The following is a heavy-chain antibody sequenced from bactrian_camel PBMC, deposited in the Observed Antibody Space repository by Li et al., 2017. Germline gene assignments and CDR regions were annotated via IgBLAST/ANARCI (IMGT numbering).Heavy chain of an antibody. D-gene: IGHD5*01. CDR2: LPSLFRAA. V-gene: IGHV3-2*01. CDR1: GFTFSVYD. J-gene: IGHJ6*01. CDR3: AAGQGVGWCLDVIRVGAEPDFDY. Sequence: QLVESGGGLVQPGGSLRLSCEASGFTFSVYDMSWVRQAPGKEVEWVAGTTSLPSLFRAASYADSVKGRFTISRDNRENTLYLLMNSLQPEDTAIYYCAAGQGVGWCLDVIRVGAEPDFDYWGHGTQVTVS.